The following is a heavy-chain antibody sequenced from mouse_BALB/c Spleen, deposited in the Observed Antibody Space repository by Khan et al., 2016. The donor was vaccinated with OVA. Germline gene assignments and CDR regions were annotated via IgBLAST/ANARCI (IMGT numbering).Heavy chain of an antibody. J-gene: IGHJ4*01. Sequence: QVQLQQSGPGLVAPSQSLSITCTVSGFSLSRYNIHWVRQPPGKGLEWLGMIWGGGGTDYNSTLKIRLSLSKDNSKSQVFLIMNSLQTDDTAMYYCARAYYRYDGYYAMDYWGQGTSVTVSS. CDR1: GFSLSRYN. CDR2: IWGGGGT. V-gene: IGHV2-6-4*01. CDR3: ARAYYRYDGYYAMDY. D-gene: IGHD2-14*01.